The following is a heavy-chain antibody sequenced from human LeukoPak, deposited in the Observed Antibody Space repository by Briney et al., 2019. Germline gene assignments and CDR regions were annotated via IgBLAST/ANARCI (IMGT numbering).Heavy chain of an antibody. CDR3: AKDPEGLL. Sequence: RGESLKISCAASGFTFSSYAMSWVRQAPGKGLEWVSAISGSGGSTYYADSVKGRFTISRDNSKNTLYLQMNSLRAEDTAVYYCAKDPEGLLWGQGTLVTVSS. J-gene: IGHJ4*02. CDR2: ISGSGGST. CDR1: GFTFSSYA. D-gene: IGHD3-3*01. V-gene: IGHV3-23*01.